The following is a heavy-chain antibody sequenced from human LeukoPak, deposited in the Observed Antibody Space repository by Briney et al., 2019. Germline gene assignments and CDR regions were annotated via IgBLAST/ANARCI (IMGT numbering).Heavy chain of an antibody. CDR2: ISFNGDNT. V-gene: IGHV3-64*01. Sequence: GGSLRLSCAASGFTFSDYVMHWVRQAPGKGLEYVSGISFNGDNTYYANSVKGRFTISRDNSKNTLYLQTDSLRAEDMAVYYCARSTGYCSGGSCYSDYWGQGTLVTVSS. CDR3: ARSTGYCSGGSCYSDY. CDR1: GFTFSDYV. J-gene: IGHJ4*02. D-gene: IGHD2-15*01.